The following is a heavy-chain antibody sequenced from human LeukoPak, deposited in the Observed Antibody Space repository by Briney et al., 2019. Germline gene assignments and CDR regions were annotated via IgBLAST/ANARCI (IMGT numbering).Heavy chain of an antibody. CDR2: ISNSSPNI. V-gene: IGHV3-21*01. J-gene: IGHJ3*02. D-gene: IGHD3-9*01. Sequence: GGSLRLSCAASGFTFISYSMNWVRQAPGKGLEWVSSISNSSPNIYYADSVKGRFTISRDSAKDSLFLQMNSLRAEDTAVYYCARQRYFDWLLPGGDFAFDIWGQGTMVTVSS. CDR3: ARQRYFDWLLPGGDFAFDI. CDR1: GFTFISYS.